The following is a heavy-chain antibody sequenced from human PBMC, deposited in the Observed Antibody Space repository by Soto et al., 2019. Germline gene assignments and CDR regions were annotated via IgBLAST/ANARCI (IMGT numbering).Heavy chain of an antibody. CDR3: ARDSGWPILNFDN. CDR2: SSYNGRET. V-gene: IGHV3-30*03. D-gene: IGHD3-10*01. Sequence: GGSLRLSCAASDFDFSSYGIHWVRQAPGKGLEWVAASSYNGRETFYADSAKGRFTVSKEMSKNTAFLQMNALRHEDTAVYFCARDSGWPILNFDNWGQGTPVTVSS. J-gene: IGHJ4*02. CDR1: DFDFSSYG.